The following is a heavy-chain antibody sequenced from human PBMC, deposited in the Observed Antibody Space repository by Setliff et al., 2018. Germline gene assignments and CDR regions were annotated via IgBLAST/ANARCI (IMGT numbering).Heavy chain of an antibody. CDR1: GFTFSSHW. CDR3: ARNTDLRNGFDY. Sequence: SLRLSCAASGFTFSSHWMHWVRQVPGKGLAWVSQINPDATTTYYADSVKGRFTISRDNAKTTLYLQMNSLRVEDTAVYYCARNTDLRNGFDYWGQGTLVTVSS. D-gene: IGHD5-18*01. V-gene: IGHV3-74*01. CDR2: INPDATTT. J-gene: IGHJ4*02.